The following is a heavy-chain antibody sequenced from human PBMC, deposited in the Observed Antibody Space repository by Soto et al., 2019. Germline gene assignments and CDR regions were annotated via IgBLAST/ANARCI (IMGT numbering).Heavy chain of an antibody. D-gene: IGHD3-10*01. Sequence: EVQLVESGGGLVQPGGSLRVSCAASGFTFSSYWMSWVRQAPGKGLEWVANMKQDGSEKYYADSVKGRFTISRDNAKNSLYLQMNSLRVEDPAVYYCARGGGGKGIDAFDIWGQGTMVTVSS. CDR1: GFTFSSYW. CDR2: MKQDGSEK. J-gene: IGHJ3*02. V-gene: IGHV3-7*01. CDR3: ARGGGGKGIDAFDI.